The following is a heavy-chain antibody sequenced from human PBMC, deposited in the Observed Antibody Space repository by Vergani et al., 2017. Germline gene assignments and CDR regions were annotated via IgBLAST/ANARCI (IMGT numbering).Heavy chain of an antibody. Sequence: QVHLVESGGGVVQPGRSLRLSCAASGFTFGSFGMHWVRQAPGKGLEWVAVIWYDGRNKQYADSVKGRFTVSRDSSQSTLYLQMNSLRAEDTAMYYCARDLRLMYNRFDPWGQGTLVTVSS. D-gene: IGHD3-3*01. V-gene: IGHV3-33*01. CDR1: GFTFGSFG. J-gene: IGHJ5*02. CDR2: IWYDGRNK. CDR3: ARDLRLMYNRFDP.